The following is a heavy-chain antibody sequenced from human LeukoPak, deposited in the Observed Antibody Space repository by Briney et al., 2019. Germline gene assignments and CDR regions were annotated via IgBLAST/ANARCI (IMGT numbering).Heavy chain of an antibody. J-gene: IGHJ5*02. D-gene: IGHD3-22*01. V-gene: IGHV3-48*01. CDR1: GFSFSNSG. CDR2: ISKSGSTI. CDR3: ARRDCDSIKCRGSNWFDP. Sequence: GGSLRLSCAASGFSFSNSGMNWVRQAPGKGLEWVSYISKSGSTIYYADSVKGRFTISRDNAKNSLYLQMNSLRAEDTAVYYCARRDCDSIKCRGSNWFDPWGQGTLVSVSS.